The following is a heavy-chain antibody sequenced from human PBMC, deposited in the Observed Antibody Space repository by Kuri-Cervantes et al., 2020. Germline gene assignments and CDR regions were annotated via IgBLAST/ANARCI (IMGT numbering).Heavy chain of an antibody. CDR3: ARQRGSPSFDY. Sequence: SETLSLTCTVSSGSISSDTFYWGWIRQPPGKGLEWIGNINYSGTTYYTPSLKSRVTISVDTSKNQFSLRLRSVTAADTAVYYCARQRGSPSFDYWGQGTLVTVSS. D-gene: IGHD6-13*01. CDR2: INYSGTT. V-gene: IGHV4-39*01. CDR1: SGSISSDTFY. J-gene: IGHJ4*02.